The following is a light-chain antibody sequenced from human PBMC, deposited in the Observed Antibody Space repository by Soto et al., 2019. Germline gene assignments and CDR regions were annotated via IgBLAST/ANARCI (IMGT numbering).Light chain of an antibody. J-gene: IGLJ1*01. Sequence: QSVLTQPPSASGSPGQSVTISCTGANSDVGSYNYVSWYQQHPGKAPKLMIYEVSKRPSGVPGRFSGSKSGNTASLTVSGRQAEDEADYYCSSYAGSNTRYLFGSGTKVTVL. V-gene: IGLV2-8*01. CDR1: NSDVGSYNY. CDR3: SSYAGSNTRYL. CDR2: EVS.